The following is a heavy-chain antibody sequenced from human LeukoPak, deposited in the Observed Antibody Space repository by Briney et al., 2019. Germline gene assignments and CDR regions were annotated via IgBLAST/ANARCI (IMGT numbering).Heavy chain of an antibody. J-gene: IGHJ6*03. Sequence: GGSLRLSCAASGFTFSSYSMKWVRQAPGKGVEWVSYISSSSSYIYYADSVKGRFTISRDNAKNSLYLQMNSLRAEDTAVYYCARDLSCSSTSCYFDYYYYYMDVWGKGTTVTVSS. CDR1: GFTFSSYS. CDR3: ARDLSCSSTSCYFDYYYYYMDV. CDR2: ISSSSSYI. V-gene: IGHV3-21*05. D-gene: IGHD2-2*01.